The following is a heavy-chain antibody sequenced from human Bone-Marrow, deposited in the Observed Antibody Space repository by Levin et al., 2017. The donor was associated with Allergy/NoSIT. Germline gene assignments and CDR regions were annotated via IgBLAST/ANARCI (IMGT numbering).Heavy chain of an antibody. CDR2: FYYIAGD. D-gene: IGHD2-2*01. CDR3: ARHGDRSTSESVDH. Sequence: PSETLSLTCTVSGGSISTYYWSWIRQPPGKGLEWIGYFYYIAGDDYNPSLKGRATISQGTSKNQFSLNLTSVTAADTDVYYCARHGDRSTSESVDHWGQGILVTVSS. CDR1: GGSISTYY. V-gene: IGHV4-59*08. J-gene: IGHJ4*02.